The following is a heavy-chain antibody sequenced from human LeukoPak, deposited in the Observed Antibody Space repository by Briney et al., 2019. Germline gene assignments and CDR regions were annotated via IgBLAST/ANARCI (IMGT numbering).Heavy chain of an antibody. CDR3: ARVRHYYDSSGIDY. V-gene: IGHV3-21*04. CDR1: GFTFNTYT. D-gene: IGHD3-22*01. J-gene: IGHJ4*02. Sequence: GGSLRLSCAASGFTFNTYTMNWIRQAPGKGLEWVSSISNMGSYIYYADSVKGRFTISRDNSKNSVFLQMNSLRAEDTAVYYCARVRHYYDSSGIDYWGQGTLVTVSS. CDR2: ISNMGSYI.